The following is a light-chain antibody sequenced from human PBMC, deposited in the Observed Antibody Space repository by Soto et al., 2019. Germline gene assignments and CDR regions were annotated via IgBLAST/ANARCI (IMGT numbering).Light chain of an antibody. CDR3: SSYTSSSTSHVV. CDR2: DVS. J-gene: IGLJ2*01. CDR1: SSDVGGYNL. Sequence: QSALTQPASVSGSPGQSITISCTGTSSDVGGYNLVSWYQQHPGKAPKLMIYDVSNRPSGVSNRFSGSKSGNTAFLTISGLQAEDEADYYCSSYTSSSTSHVVFGGGTKLTVL. V-gene: IGLV2-14*01.